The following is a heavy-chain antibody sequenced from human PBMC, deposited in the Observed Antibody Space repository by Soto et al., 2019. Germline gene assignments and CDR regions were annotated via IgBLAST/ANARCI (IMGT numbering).Heavy chain of an antibody. CDR1: GYTFTDYY. Sequence: ASVKVSCKASGYTFTDYYIHWVRQAPGQGLEWMGWINPNSGGTNYAQKFHDCVTMTRDTSISTAYMELSRPRSDDTAVYYCAREVTKTIAAFDIWGQGTMVTVSS. D-gene: IGHD2-21*01. CDR2: INPNSGGT. V-gene: IGHV1-2*04. CDR3: AREVTKTIAAFDI. J-gene: IGHJ3*02.